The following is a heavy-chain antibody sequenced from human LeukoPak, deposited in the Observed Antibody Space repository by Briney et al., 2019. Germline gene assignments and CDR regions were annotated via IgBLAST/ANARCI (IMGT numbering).Heavy chain of an antibody. V-gene: IGHV3-53*01. CDR3: ARVATGWGVDYFDY. CDR2: IYSGGST. J-gene: IGHJ4*02. Sequence: VIYSGGSTYYADSVKGRFTISGDNSKNTLYLQMNSLRAEDTAVYYCARVATGWGVDYFDYWGQGTLVTVSS. D-gene: IGHD3-9*01.